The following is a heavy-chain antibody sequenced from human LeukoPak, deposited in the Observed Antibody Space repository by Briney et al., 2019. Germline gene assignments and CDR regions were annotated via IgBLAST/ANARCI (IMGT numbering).Heavy chain of an antibody. J-gene: IGHJ6*03. CDR1: GFTLSSYA. V-gene: IGHV3-23*01. Sequence: GGSLRLSCAASGFTLSSYAMSWVRQAPGKGLEWVSSISASGGSTNYADSVKGRFTISRDNSKNTVYLQMNSLRAEDTAVYYCARVSYYDSSGYYPAYYYYYYMDVWGKGTTVTVSS. D-gene: IGHD3-22*01. CDR2: ISASGGST. CDR3: ARVSYYDSSGYYPAYYYYYYMDV.